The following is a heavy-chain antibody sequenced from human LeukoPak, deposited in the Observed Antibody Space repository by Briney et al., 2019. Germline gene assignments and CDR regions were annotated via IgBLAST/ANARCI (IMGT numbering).Heavy chain of an antibody. V-gene: IGHV3-7*01. CDR2: IKRDGSER. Sequence: PGGSLRLSCAASEFTFSSYWISWVRQAPGKGLEWVANIKRDGSERYYVDSVEGRFTISRDNAKNSLYLQMNSLRAEDTSVYYCARSQYWGQGTLVTVSS. J-gene: IGHJ4*02. CDR3: ARSQY. CDR1: EFTFSSYW.